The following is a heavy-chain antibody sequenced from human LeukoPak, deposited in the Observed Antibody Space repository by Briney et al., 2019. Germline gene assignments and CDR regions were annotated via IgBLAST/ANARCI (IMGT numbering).Heavy chain of an antibody. CDR2: IIPIFGTA. J-gene: IGHJ5*02. CDR3: ARGRGIIPWFDP. CDR1: GGTFSSYA. Sequence: SVKVSCKASGGTFSSYAISWVRQAPGQGLEWMGGIIPIFGTANYAQKFQGRVTITTDESTSTAYMELSSLRSGDTAVYYCARGRGIIPWFDPWGQGTLVTVSS. D-gene: IGHD2-21*01. V-gene: IGHV1-69*05.